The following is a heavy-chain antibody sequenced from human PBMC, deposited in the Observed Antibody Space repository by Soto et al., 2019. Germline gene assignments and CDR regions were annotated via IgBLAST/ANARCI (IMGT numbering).Heavy chain of an antibody. D-gene: IGHD2-2*01. V-gene: IGHV3-30-3*01. CDR1: VFTFISYA. CDR2: ISYDGSNK. J-gene: IGHJ5*02. CDR3: ARDLGYCSSTSCYNWFDP. Sequence: PGWSLRLSCASSVFTFISYAMHWVRQAPGKGLEWVAVISYDGSNKYYADSVKGRFTISRDNSKNTLYLQMNSLRAEDTAVYYCARDLGYCSSTSCYNWFDPWGQGTLVTV.